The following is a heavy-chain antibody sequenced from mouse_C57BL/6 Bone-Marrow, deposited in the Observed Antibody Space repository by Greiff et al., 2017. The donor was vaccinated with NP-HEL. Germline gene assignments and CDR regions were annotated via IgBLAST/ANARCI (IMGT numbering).Heavy chain of an antibody. CDR1: GYTFTSYW. J-gene: IGHJ2*01. Sequence: QVQLQQPGAELVRPGSSVKLSCKASGYTFTSYWMDWVKQRPGQGLEWIGNIYPSDSETHYNQKFKDKATLTVDKSSSTAYMQLSSLTSEDSAVYYCARGGSLLLGFDYCGQGTTLTVSS. V-gene: IGHV1-61*01. CDR3: ARGGSLLLGFDY. CDR2: IYPSDSET. D-gene: IGHD1-1*01.